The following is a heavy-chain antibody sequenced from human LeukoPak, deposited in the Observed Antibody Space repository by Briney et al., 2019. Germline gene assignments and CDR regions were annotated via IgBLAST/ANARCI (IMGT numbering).Heavy chain of an antibody. CDR1: GFTFSDYY. Sequence: GGSLRLSCAASGFTFSDYYMSWIRQAPGKGLEWVTYISSSGSTIYYADSVKGRFTVSRDNAKNSLYLQTNSLRAEDTAVYYCARESGITMLRGAHTPWGQGILVTVSS. V-gene: IGHV3-11*04. J-gene: IGHJ5*02. CDR3: ARESGITMLRGAHTP. CDR2: ISSSGSTI. D-gene: IGHD3-10*01.